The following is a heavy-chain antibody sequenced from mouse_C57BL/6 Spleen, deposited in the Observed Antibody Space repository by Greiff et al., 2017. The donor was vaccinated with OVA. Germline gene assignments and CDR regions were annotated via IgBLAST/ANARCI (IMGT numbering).Heavy chain of an antibody. J-gene: IGHJ3*01. CDR1: GFTFSSYG. Sequence: EVQGVESGGDLVKPGGSLKLSCAASGFTFSSYGMSWVRQTPDKRLEWVATISSGGSYTYYPASVKGRFTISRDNAKNTLYLQMSSLKSEDTAMYYCARHRDYGSSYGFAYWGQGTLVTVSA. V-gene: IGHV5-6*01. CDR3: ARHRDYGSSYGFAY. D-gene: IGHD1-1*01. CDR2: ISSGGSYT.